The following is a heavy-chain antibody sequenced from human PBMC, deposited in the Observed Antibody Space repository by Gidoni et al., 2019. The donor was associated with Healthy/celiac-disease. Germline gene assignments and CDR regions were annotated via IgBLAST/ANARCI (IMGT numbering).Heavy chain of an antibody. V-gene: IGHV4-34*01. CDR3: ARRHLWFGMYYYYYGVDV. D-gene: IGHD3-10*01. CDR2: SNHSGST. CDR1: GGSFSGYY. J-gene: IGHJ6*02. Sequence: QVQLQQWGAGLLKPSETLSLTCAVSGGSFSGYYWSWIRQPPGKGLEWIGESNHSGSTNYNPSLKSRVTISVDTSKNQFSLKRSSVTAADTAVYYCARRHLWFGMYYYYYGVDVWGQGTTVTVSS.